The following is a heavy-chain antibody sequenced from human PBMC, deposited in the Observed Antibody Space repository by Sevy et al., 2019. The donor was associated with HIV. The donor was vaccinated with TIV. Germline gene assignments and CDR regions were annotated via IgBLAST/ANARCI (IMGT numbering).Heavy chain of an antibody. CDR3: AIYNLLPMMITIVRGALSYNFDH. CDR1: GFTFSDYG. Sequence: GGSLRLSCEVFGFTFSDYGMHWVRQAPGKGLEWVAGIWYDGINKYYADSVKGRFTISRDNSKNTLYLQMNSLRDEDTAIYFCAIYNLLPMMITIVRGALSYNFDHWGQGTLVTVSS. CDR2: IWYDGINK. D-gene: IGHD3-10*01. V-gene: IGHV3-33*01. J-gene: IGHJ4*02.